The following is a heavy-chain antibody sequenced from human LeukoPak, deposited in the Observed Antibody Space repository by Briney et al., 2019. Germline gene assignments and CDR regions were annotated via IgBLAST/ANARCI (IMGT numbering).Heavy chain of an antibody. Sequence: PGRSLRLSCAASGFTFSSYAMHWLRQAPDKGLEWVAVISYDGSNKYYADSVKGRFTISRDNPKNTLYLQMNSLRAEETAVYYCARERRWDCSSTSCPFDRWGQGTLVTVSS. CDR1: GFTFSSYA. D-gene: IGHD2-2*01. CDR3: ARERRWDCSSTSCPFDR. CDR2: ISYDGSNK. V-gene: IGHV3-30-3*01. J-gene: IGHJ5*02.